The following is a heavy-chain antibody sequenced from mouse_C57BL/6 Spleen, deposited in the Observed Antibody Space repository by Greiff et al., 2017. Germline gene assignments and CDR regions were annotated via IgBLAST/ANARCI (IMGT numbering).Heavy chain of an antibody. CDR1: GYTFTSYW. CDR2: IYPGSGST. J-gene: IGHJ3*01. CDR3: ARGDYDVGRFAY. V-gene: IGHV1-55*01. D-gene: IGHD2-4*01. Sequence: VQLQQSGAELVKPGASVKMSCKASGYTFTSYWITWVKQRPGQGLEWIGDIYPGSGSTNYNEKFKSKATLTVDTSSSTAYMQLSSLTSEDSAVYYCARGDYDVGRFAYWGQGTLVTVSA.